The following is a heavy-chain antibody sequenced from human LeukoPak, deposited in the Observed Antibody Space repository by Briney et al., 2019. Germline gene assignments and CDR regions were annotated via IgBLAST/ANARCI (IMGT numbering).Heavy chain of an antibody. CDR3: ASFLAVASFYYGMDV. V-gene: IGHV3-11*04. CDR1: GFTFSDYY. D-gene: IGHD6-19*01. CDR2: ISSSGSTI. Sequence: GGSLRLSCAASGFTFSDYYMSWIRQAPGKGLEWVSYISSSGSTIYYADSVKGRFTISRDNAKNSLYLQMNSLRAEDTAVYYCASFLAVASFYYGMDVWGQGTTVTVSS. J-gene: IGHJ6*02.